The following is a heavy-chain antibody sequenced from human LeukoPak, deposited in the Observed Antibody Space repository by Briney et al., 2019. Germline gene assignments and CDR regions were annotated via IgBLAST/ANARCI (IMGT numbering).Heavy chain of an antibody. J-gene: IGHJ4*02. CDR2: ISGSGGST. CDR3: AKGGYYSPYYFDY. V-gene: IGHV3-23*01. CDR1: GFAFSGCG. Sequence: PGRSLRLSCAASGFAFSGCGMRWSRQAPVKGLDCFSAISGSGGSTYYADSVKGRFTISRDNSKNTLYLQMSSLRAEDTAVYYCAKGGYYSPYYFDYWGQGTLVTVSS. D-gene: IGHD3-3*01.